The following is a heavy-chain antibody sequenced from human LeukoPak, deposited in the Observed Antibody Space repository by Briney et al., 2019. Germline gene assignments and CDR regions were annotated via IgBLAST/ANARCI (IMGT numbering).Heavy chain of an antibody. CDR3: ARHRRHYDILTGYYAGHFDI. CDR2: MSFIGTT. D-gene: IGHD3-9*01. Sequence: SETLSLTCSVSGGSISSTTYYWGWIRQPPGKGLEWIGSMSFIGTTYYNPALKSRVTISVHMSKKHFSLKLSSVPAANTAVYYCARHRRHYDILTGYYAGHFDIWGQGTMVTVSS. J-gene: IGHJ3*02. CDR1: GGSISSTTYY. V-gene: IGHV4-39*01.